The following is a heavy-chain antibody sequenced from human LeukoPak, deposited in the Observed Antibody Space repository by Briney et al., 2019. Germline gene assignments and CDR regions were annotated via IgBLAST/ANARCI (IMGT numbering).Heavy chain of an antibody. J-gene: IGHJ4*02. CDR1: GFTLRSYD. Sequence: GGSLRLSCAASGFTLRSYDMHWVRQATGKGLEWVSAIGISGDTYYQGSVKGRFTISREKAKNSLYLQMNSLTGGDTAVYYCARGGIQVSGIDEIDYWGQGTLVTVSS. CDR3: ARGGIQVSGIDEIDY. V-gene: IGHV3-13*01. CDR2: IGISGDT. D-gene: IGHD6-19*01.